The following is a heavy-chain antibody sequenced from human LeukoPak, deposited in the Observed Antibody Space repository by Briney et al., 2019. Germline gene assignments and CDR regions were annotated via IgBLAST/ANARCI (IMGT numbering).Heavy chain of an antibody. CDR3: AKGSGGSGSFYNHFDC. Sequence: GGSLRLSCAASGFTFSNYAMSWFRQAPGKGLEWVSTIGRSGVDTYYADSVKGRFTISRDNSKNTLSLQMNSLRTEDTAVFYCAKGSGGSGSFYNHFDCWGQGTLVTVSS. D-gene: IGHD3-10*01. J-gene: IGHJ4*02. CDR1: GFTFSNYA. CDR2: IGRSGVDT. V-gene: IGHV3-23*01.